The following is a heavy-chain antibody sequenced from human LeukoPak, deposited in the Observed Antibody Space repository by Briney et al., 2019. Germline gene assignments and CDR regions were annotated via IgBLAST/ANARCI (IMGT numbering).Heavy chain of an antibody. CDR2: ISPTGSTT. J-gene: IGHJ4*02. CDR1: GFSFSGHW. Sequence: GGSLRLSCIASGFSFSGHWMHWARHLPGKGLVWVSRISPTGSTTSYADSVKGRFTVSRDNAKNTLYLQVNNLRAEDTAVYYCARGPNSNWSGLDFWGQGTLLTVSS. CDR3: ARGPNSNWSGLDF. D-gene: IGHD6-6*01. V-gene: IGHV3-74*01.